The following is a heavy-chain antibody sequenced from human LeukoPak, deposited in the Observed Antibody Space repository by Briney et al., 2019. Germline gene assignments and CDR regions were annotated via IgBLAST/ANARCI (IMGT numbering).Heavy chain of an antibody. CDR2: MNPNSGNT. Sequence: ASVTVSCKASGYTFTSYDINWVRQATGQGLEWMGWMNPNSGNTGYAQKFQGRVTMTRNTSISTAYMELSSLRSEDTAVYYCARKDYPSGYYVYYYYYGMDVWGQGTTVTVSS. CDR3: ARKDYPSGYYVYYYYYGMDV. D-gene: IGHD3-22*01. V-gene: IGHV1-8*01. J-gene: IGHJ6*02. CDR1: GYTFTSYD.